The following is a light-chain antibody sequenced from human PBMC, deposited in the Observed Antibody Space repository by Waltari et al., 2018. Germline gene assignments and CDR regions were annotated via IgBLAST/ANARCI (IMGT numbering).Light chain of an antibody. Sequence: QSALTQPASVSGSPGQSITISCPGTRSDVRSYNLVSWYQPHPGKAPKLMIYEVSKRPSGVSNRFSGSKSGNTASLTISGLQAEDEADYYCCSYAGSSTVVFGGGTKLTVL. CDR3: CSYAGSSTVV. J-gene: IGLJ2*01. CDR2: EVS. V-gene: IGLV2-23*02. CDR1: RSDVRSYNL.